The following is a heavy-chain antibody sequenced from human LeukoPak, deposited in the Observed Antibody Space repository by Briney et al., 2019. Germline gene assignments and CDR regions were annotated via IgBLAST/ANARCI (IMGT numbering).Heavy chain of an antibody. CDR1: GFTFSNNG. Sequence: GGSLRLSRAASGFTFSNNGMHWVRQTPGKGLEWVAFTRYDESKTFYGDSVRGRFTISRDNSKNTLYLQMNSLTTDDSAVYYCAKARYSGSPALDFWGQGTLVTVSS. V-gene: IGHV3-30*02. CDR3: AKARYSGSPALDF. J-gene: IGHJ4*02. D-gene: IGHD1-26*01. CDR2: TRYDESKT.